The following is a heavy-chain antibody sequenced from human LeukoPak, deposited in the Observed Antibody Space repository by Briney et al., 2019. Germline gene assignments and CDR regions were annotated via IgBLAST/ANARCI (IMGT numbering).Heavy chain of an antibody. CDR1: GFTFSTYS. CDR2: ISSSSSYF. D-gene: IGHD4-23*01. J-gene: IGHJ4*02. CDR3: ARDPFSTYGGTRYYFDY. Sequence: GGSLRLSCAASGFTFSTYSFTWVRQAPGKGLEWVSSISSSSSYFYYADSVKGRFSISRDNAKNSLYLQMNSLRAEDTAIYYCARDPFSTYGGTRYYFDYWGQGTLVTVSS. V-gene: IGHV3-21*01.